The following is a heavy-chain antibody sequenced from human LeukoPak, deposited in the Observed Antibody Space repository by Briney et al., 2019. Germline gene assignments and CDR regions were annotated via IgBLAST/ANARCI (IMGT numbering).Heavy chain of an antibody. CDR2: IGISSNKI. V-gene: IGHV3-21*01. CDR3: ARDSSGYTSSWHH. J-gene: IGHJ1*01. CDR1: GFTLRSYT. Sequence: GGSLRLSCAASGFTLRSYTMNWVRQAPGKGLEWVSSIGISSNKIYYADSVKGRFIISRDNAKNSVYLQMNSLRAEDTAVYYCARDSSGYTSSWHHWGQGTLVTVSS. D-gene: IGHD6-13*01.